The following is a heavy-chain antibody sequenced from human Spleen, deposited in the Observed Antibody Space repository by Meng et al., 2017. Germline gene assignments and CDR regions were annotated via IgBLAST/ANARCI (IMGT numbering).Heavy chain of an antibody. V-gene: IGHV1-2*06. CDR1: GSTFPDYW. Sequence: VQLVQAVAAVQKPGASVKVSCKASGSTFPDYWLHWVRRAPGQGLEWMGRINPKSGDTHYAQRFQGRVTMTGDTSISTAYMELSGLRADDTAMYYCARDEDISAAGKLFGDYWGQGTLVTVSS. J-gene: IGHJ4*02. CDR2: INPKSGDT. CDR3: ARDEDISAAGKLFGDY. D-gene: IGHD6-13*01.